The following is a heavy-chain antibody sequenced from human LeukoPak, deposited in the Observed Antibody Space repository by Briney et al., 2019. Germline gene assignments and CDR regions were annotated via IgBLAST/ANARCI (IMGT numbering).Heavy chain of an antibody. Sequence: KSGGSLRLSCAVSGFTFSSYAMSWVRQAPGKGLEWVSSISGSGVSTFYTDSVKGRFTISRDNSENTLYLQMNSLRAEDTAVYYCAKDLGGRGYSYGYGLSAFDIWGQGTMVTVSS. CDR3: AKDLGGRGYSYGYGLSAFDI. J-gene: IGHJ3*02. CDR2: ISGSGVST. V-gene: IGHV3-23*01. CDR1: GFTFSSYA. D-gene: IGHD5-18*01.